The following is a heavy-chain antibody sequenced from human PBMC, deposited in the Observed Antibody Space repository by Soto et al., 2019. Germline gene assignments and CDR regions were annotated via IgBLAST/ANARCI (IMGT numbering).Heavy chain of an antibody. CDR2: ISAYNANT. V-gene: IGHV1-18*01. J-gene: IGHJ6*02. Sequence: ASVKVSCKASGYTFTSYGISWVRQAPGQGLEWMGWISAYNANTNYAQKLQGRVTMTTDTSTSTAYMELRSLRSDDTAVYYCAREDSSWYHLDVWGQGTTVTVSS. CDR3: AREDSSWYHLDV. CDR1: GYTFTSYG. D-gene: IGHD6-13*01.